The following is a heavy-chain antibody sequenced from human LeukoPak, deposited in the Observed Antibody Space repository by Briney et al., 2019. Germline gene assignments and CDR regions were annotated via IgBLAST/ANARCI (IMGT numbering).Heavy chain of an antibody. CDR1: GGSVSSGSYY. J-gene: IGHJ5*02. CDR3: ARDYTLDYYGSGSYYGGVFDP. V-gene: IGHV4-61*01. CDR2: IYYSGST. D-gene: IGHD3-10*01. Sequence: SETLSLTCTVSGGSVSSGSYYWSWIRQPPGKGLEWIGYIYYSGSTNYNPSLKSRVTISVDTSKNQFSLKLSSVTAADTAVYYCARDYTLDYYGSGSYYGGVFDPWGQGTLVTVSS.